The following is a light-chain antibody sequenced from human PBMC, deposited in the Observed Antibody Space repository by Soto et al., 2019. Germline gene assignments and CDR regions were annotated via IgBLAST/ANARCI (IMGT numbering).Light chain of an antibody. CDR3: QKYNNWPPET. CDR1: QSVSSN. V-gene: IGKV3-15*01. J-gene: IGKJ1*01. Sequence: EIVMTQSPATLSVSPGERATLSCRASQSVSSNLAWYQQKHGQAPRLLIYGASTRATGIPARFSGSGSGTEFTLTISSLQSEDFAVYYCQKYNNWPPETFGHGTKVEIK. CDR2: GAS.